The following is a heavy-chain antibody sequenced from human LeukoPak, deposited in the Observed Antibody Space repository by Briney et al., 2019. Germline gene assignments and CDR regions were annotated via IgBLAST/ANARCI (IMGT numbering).Heavy chain of an antibody. Sequence: GSLRLSCAASGFTFSNAWMSWVRQAPGKGLEWVSTIRNSGISTYYADSVKGRFTISRDGSKSTVFLLMNSLRAEDTAIYYCARSRTGFDYQVEYWGQGTLVTVSS. CDR2: IRNSGIST. CDR3: ARSRTGFDYQVEY. CDR1: GFTFSNAW. D-gene: IGHD3-9*01. V-gene: IGHV3-23*01. J-gene: IGHJ4*02.